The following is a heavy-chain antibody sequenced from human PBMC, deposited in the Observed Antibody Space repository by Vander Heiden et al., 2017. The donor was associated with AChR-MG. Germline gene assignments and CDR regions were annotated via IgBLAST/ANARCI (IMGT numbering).Heavy chain of an antibody. CDR3: ARALHSSGWYYFDY. Sequence: EVQLVESGGGLVQPGGSLRLSCAASGFTVSSNYMSGVRQAPGKGLEWVSVIYSGGSTYYADSVKGRFTISRDNSKNTLYLQMNSLRAEDTAVYYCARALHSSGWYYFDYWGQGTLVTVSS. D-gene: IGHD6-19*01. CDR1: GFTVSSNY. CDR2: IYSGGST. J-gene: IGHJ4*02. V-gene: IGHV3-66*01.